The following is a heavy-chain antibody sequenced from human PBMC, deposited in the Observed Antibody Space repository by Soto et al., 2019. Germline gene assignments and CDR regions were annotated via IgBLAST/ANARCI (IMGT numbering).Heavy chain of an antibody. Sequence: QVPLVESGGGVVQPGRSLRLSCVASGFTFSTYGMHWVRQAPGEGLEWVAVISYDGSNKYYADSVKGRFTISRDNSKNTLFLQMNSLRGDDTAVYYCALRGSGSWGQGTLVTVSS. J-gene: IGHJ4*02. CDR2: ISYDGSNK. CDR1: GFTFSTYG. V-gene: IGHV3-30*03. D-gene: IGHD6-25*01. CDR3: ALRGSGS.